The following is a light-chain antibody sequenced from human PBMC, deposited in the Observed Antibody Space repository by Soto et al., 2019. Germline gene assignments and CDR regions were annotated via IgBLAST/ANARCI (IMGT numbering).Light chain of an antibody. J-gene: IGLJ3*02. Sequence: SALTQKAYASGSPGQSITISYTETSSYVAPYNYASWYQHHPCHAPKLMIYEVTKGPSGVSSRFYGSKSGNTAALTISGFQAEDEANYYCSQYTAITTRVFGGGNKFTVL. V-gene: IGLV2-14*01. CDR3: SQYTAITTRV. CDR1: SSYVAPYNY. CDR2: EVT.